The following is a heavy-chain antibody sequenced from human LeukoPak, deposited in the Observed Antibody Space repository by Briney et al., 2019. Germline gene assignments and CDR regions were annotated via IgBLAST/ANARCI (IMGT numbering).Heavy chain of an antibody. V-gene: IGHV1-18*01. Sequence: ASVKVSCKASGYTFTSYGISWVRQAPGQGLEWMGWISAYNGNTNYAQKLQGRVTMTTETSTSTAYMELRSLRSDDTAVCDCARDVYYDSREGGYWGQETLVTVSS. CDR3: ARDVYYDSREGGY. CDR2: ISAYNGNT. J-gene: IGHJ4*02. CDR1: GYTFTSYG. D-gene: IGHD3-22*01.